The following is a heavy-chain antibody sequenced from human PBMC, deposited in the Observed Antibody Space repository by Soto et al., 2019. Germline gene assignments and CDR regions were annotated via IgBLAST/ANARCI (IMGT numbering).Heavy chain of an antibody. CDR1: GFTFRSFT. CDR2: ISSNSAYI. Sequence: GGSLRLSCAASGFTFRSFTMNWVRQAPGKGLEWVSTISSNSAYIYYTDALRGRFTISRDNAKNSLHLQMNSLKAEDTAVYYCTRDASRDSSARGWFDPWGPGTLVTVSS. D-gene: IGHD6-13*01. CDR3: TRDASRDSSARGWFDP. V-gene: IGHV3-21*01. J-gene: IGHJ5*02.